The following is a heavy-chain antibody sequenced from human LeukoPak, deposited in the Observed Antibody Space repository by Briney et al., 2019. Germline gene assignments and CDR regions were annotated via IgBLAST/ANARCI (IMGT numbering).Heavy chain of an antibody. CDR1: GGSVSSGSYY. J-gene: IGHJ4*02. Sequence: SETLSLTCAVSGGSVSSGSYYWSWIRQPPGKGLEWIGYIYYSGSTNYNPSLKSRVTISVDTSKNQFSLKLSSVTAADTAVYYCARETMVIHAEISYYFDYWGQGTLVTVSS. CDR2: IYYSGST. V-gene: IGHV4-61*01. CDR3: ARETMVIHAEISYYFDY. D-gene: IGHD3-22*01.